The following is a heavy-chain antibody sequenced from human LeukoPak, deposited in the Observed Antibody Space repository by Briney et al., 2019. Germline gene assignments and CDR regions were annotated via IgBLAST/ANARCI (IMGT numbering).Heavy chain of an antibody. J-gene: IGHJ3*02. CDR2: IRGGGAGA. V-gene: IGHV3-23*01. CDR3: AKASYSYGNDAFDI. D-gene: IGHD3-16*02. Sequence: PGGSLRLSCAASGFTFSTYWMSWVRQVPEKGLEWVSFIRGGGAGAHYADSVRGRFTISRDNSKNTLYLEMNSLRADDTAVYYCAKASYSYGNDAFDIWGQGTKVTVSS. CDR1: GFTFSTYW.